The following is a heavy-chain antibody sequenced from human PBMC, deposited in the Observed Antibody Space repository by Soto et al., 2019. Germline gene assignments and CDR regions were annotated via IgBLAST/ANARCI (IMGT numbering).Heavy chain of an antibody. D-gene: IGHD5-18*01. CDR2: ISYGGST. CDR1: GGSINSGGYC. Sequence: QVQLQESGPGLVKPSQTLSLTCTVSGGSINSGGYCWSWIRQHPGKGLDWIGCISYGGSTSYNPSLKSRVTISGDTSKNQFSLKLTSVTAADTAGYYGSRGILVWGQGALFTVPS. J-gene: IGHJ4*02. CDR3: SRGILV. V-gene: IGHV4-31*03.